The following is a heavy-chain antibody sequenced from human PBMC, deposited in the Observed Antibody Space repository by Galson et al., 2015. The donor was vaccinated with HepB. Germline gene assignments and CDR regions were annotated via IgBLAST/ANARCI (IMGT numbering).Heavy chain of an antibody. V-gene: IGHV3-33*01. CDR1: GFTFSRYA. CDR3: ARDDYDDNANMFDY. J-gene: IGHJ4*02. Sequence: SLRLSCAASGFTFSRYAMHWVRQAPGKGLEWVAVIWYDGSKKYFADSVKGRFTISRDNSKNTLSLQMNSLRPEDTAVYYCARDDYDDNANMFDYWGQGIQVTVSS. CDR2: IWYDGSKK. D-gene: IGHD4-17*01.